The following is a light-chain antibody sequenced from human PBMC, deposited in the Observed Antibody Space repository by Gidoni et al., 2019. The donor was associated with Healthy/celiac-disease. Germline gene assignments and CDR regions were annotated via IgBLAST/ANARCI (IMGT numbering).Light chain of an antibody. V-gene: IGKV3-11*01. CDR2: DTS. CDR1: QSVSRY. Sequence: IVLTQSPATLSLSPGERATLSCRASQSVSRYVGWYQQKPGQAPRLLIYDTSIRASDIPDRFRGSGSGTDFTLTITNLEPEDFAIYYCQQRRSGEITFGPGTRVDLK. J-gene: IGKJ3*01. CDR3: QQRRSGEIT.